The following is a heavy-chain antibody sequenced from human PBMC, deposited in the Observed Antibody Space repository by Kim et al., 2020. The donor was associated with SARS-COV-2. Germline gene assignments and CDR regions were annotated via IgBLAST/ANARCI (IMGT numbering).Heavy chain of an antibody. J-gene: IGHJ4*02. CDR2: ISSSGGST. D-gene: IGHD4-17*01. CDR3: ARTTVTTPRPFDH. Sequence: GGSLRLSCEGSGFTFSSYAMSWVRQAPGKGLEWVSTISSSGGSTYYADSVKGRFTISRDNSKNTLYLEMNSLRAEDTAVHYCARTTVTTPRPFDHWGQGTLVTFSS. CDR1: GFTFSSYA. V-gene: IGHV3-23*01.